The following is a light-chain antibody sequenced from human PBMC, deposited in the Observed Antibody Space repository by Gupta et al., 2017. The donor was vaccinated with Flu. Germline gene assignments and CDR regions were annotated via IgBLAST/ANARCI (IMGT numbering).Light chain of an antibody. V-gene: IGKV1-39*01. J-gene: IGKJ1*01. CDR1: RYISNY. Sequence: PSSLSASVGDRVTITCRASRYISNYVNWYQQRPGRAPNLLIFAASTLQSGVPSRFSGSGSGTDFTLTIDSLQPEDFATYYCQQGDSTPRTFGQGTRVGVK. CDR3: QQGDSTPRT. CDR2: AAS.